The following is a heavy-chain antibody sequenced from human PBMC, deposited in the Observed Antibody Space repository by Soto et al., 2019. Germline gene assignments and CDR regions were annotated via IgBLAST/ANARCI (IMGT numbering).Heavy chain of an antibody. CDR2: IYYSGST. Sequence: SETLSLTCTVSGGSISSSSYYWGWIRQPPGKGLEWIGSIYYSGSTYYNPSLKSRVTVSVDTSKNQFSLKLSSVTAADTAMYYCARYCSSISCNGVGNSGDYWGQGTLVTVSS. CDR3: ARYCSSISCNGVGNSGDY. CDR1: GGSISSSSYY. V-gene: IGHV4-39*07. J-gene: IGHJ4*02. D-gene: IGHD2-2*01.